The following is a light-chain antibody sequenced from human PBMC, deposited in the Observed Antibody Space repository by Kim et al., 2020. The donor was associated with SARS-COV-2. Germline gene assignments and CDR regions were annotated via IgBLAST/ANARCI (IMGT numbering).Light chain of an antibody. Sequence: EIVLTQSPGTLSLSPGERVTLSCRASQSVRSNYLAWYQQKPGQAPRLLIYGISSRATGIPDRFSGSGSGTDFTLTIRRLEPEDFAVYYCQQYGNSPATFGQGTKVDIK. CDR3: QQYGNSPAT. J-gene: IGKJ1*01. CDR2: GIS. V-gene: IGKV3-20*01. CDR1: QSVRSNY.